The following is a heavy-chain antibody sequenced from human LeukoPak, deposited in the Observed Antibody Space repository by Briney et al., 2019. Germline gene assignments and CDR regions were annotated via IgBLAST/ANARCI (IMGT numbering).Heavy chain of an antibody. CDR2: IWYDGSNK. V-gene: IGHV3-33*01. D-gene: IGHD2-2*02. CDR1: GFTFSSYG. J-gene: IGHJ4*02. Sequence: PGGSLRLSCAASGFTFSSYGMHWVRQAPGKGLEWVAAIWYDGSNKYYADSVKGRFTISRDNSKNTLYLQMNSLRAEDTAVYYCARDDVPAAIGPFDYWGQGTLVTVSS. CDR3: ARDDVPAAIGPFDY.